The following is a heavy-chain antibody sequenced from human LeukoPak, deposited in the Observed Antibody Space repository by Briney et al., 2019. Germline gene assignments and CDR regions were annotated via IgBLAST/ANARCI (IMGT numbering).Heavy chain of an antibody. CDR1: GYSFTSYW. J-gene: IGHJ3*02. Sequence: GESLKISCKGSGYSFTSYWIGWVRQMPGKGLEWMGIIYPGDSDTRYSPSFQGQVTISADKSISTAYLQWSSLKASDTAMYYCASWGYSSGWCDAFDIWGQGTMVTVSS. CDR2: IYPGDSDT. D-gene: IGHD6-19*01. CDR3: ASWGYSSGWCDAFDI. V-gene: IGHV5-51*01.